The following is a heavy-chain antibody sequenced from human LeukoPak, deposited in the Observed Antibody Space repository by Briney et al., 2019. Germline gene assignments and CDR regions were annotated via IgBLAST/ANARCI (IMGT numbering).Heavy chain of an antibody. V-gene: IGHV4-4*07. CDR3: ARGGVVTQPGYFRH. CDR1: GGSISSYY. Sequence: SSETLSLTCTVSGGSISSYYWSWIRQPAGKGLEWIGRIYTSGSTNYNPSLKSRVTMSVDTSKNQFSLKLSSVTAADTAVYYCARGGVVTQPGYFRHWGQGTLVTVSS. D-gene: IGHD3-3*01. CDR2: IYTSGST. J-gene: IGHJ1*01.